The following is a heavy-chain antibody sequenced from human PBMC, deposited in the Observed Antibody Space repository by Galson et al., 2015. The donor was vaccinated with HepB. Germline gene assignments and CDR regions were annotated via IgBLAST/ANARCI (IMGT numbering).Heavy chain of an antibody. CDR2: INWNSGSR. D-gene: IGHD1-1*01. V-gene: IGHV3-9*01. CDR1: GFNFEGNA. CDR3: AKIGTLPMASFDY. Sequence: SLRLSCAASGFNFEGNAMHWVRQAPGKGLEWVAGINWNSGSRVYADSVKGRFTISRDNAKKSLYLQMTSLTTEDTALYFCAKIGTLPMASFDYWGQGTLGNVSS. J-gene: IGHJ4*02.